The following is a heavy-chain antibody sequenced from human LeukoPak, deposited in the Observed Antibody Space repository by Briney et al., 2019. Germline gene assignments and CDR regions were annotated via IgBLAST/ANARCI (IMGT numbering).Heavy chain of an antibody. V-gene: IGHV4-61*02. CDR1: GGSISGGSYY. J-gene: IGHJ4*02. CDR3: AREGRIAAAGMGY. D-gene: IGHD6-13*01. CDR2: IYTSGST. Sequence: SETLSLTCTVSGGSISGGSYYWSWIRQPAGKGLEWIGRIYTSGSTNYNPSLKSRVTISVDTSKNQFSLKLSSVTAADTAVYYCAREGRIAAAGMGYWGQGTLVTVSS.